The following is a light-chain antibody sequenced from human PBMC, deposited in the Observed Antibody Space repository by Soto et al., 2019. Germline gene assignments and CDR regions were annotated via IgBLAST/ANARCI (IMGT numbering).Light chain of an antibody. Sequence: IRMTQSPSSFSASTGDRVTITCRASQGISSYLAWYQQKPGKAPKLLIYAASTLQSGVPSRFSGSGSGTDFTLTISCLQSEDFATYYCQQYYSYPFTFGPGTKVDIK. CDR2: AAS. J-gene: IGKJ3*01. CDR1: QGISSY. V-gene: IGKV1-8*01. CDR3: QQYYSYPFT.